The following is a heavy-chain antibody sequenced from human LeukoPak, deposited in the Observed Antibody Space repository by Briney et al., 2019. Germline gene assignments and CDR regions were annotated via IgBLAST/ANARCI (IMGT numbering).Heavy chain of an antibody. Sequence: ASVKVSCKASGGTFSSDAISWVRQAPGQGLEWMGGIIPIFGTANYAQKFQGRVTITADESTSTAYMELSSLRSEDTAVYYCARGGYCSGGSCYRIDYWGQGTLVTVSS. D-gene: IGHD2-15*01. J-gene: IGHJ4*02. CDR1: GGTFSSDA. V-gene: IGHV1-69*01. CDR3: ARGGYCSGGSCYRIDY. CDR2: IIPIFGTA.